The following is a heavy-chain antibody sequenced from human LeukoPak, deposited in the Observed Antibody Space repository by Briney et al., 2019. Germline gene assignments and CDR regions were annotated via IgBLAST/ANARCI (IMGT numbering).Heavy chain of an antibody. CDR3: AKDGSYSSSWFSGGSDAFDI. J-gene: IGHJ3*02. CDR1: GFTVSSNY. Sequence: PGGSLRLSCAASGFTVSSNYMSWVRQAPGKGLEWVAFIRYDGSNKYYADSVKGRFTISRDNSKNTLYLQMNSLRAEDTAVYYCAKDGSYSSSWFSGGSDAFDIWGQGTMVTVSS. CDR2: IRYDGSNK. V-gene: IGHV3-30*02. D-gene: IGHD6-13*01.